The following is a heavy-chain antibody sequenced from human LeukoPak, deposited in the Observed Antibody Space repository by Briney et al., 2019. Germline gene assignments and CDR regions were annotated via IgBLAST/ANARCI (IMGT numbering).Heavy chain of an antibody. CDR1: GGSISSSSYS. CDR3: ARPTVTSYNWFDP. D-gene: IGHD4-17*01. V-gene: IGHV4-39*01. CDR2: IYYSGST. J-gene: IGHJ5*02. Sequence: SETLSLTCTVSGGSISSSSYSWGWLRQPPGKGLEWIGSIYYSGSTSYNPSLKSRVTISVHTSKNQFSLQLSSVTAADTAVYYCARPTVTSYNWFDPWGQGTLVTVSS.